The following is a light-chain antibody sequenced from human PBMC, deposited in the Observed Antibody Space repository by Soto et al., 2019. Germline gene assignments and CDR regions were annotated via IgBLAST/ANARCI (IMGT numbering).Light chain of an antibody. CDR1: QSVSSNY. V-gene: IGKV3-20*01. Sequence: EIVMTQSPATLSVSPGERATLSCRASQSVSSNYLAWYQQKPGQAPRLLIYGASSRATGIPDRFSGSGSGTDFTLTISRLEPEDFAVYYCQQYGNSQTFGQGTKVDIK. CDR3: QQYGNSQT. J-gene: IGKJ1*01. CDR2: GAS.